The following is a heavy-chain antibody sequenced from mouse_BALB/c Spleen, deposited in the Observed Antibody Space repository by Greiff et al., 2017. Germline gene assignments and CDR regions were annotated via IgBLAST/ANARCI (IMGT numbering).Heavy chain of an antibody. V-gene: IGHV5-6-4*01. J-gene: IGHJ4*01. CDR1: GFTFSSYA. CDR3: TITTVVAPYAMDY. CDR2: ISSGGSYT. Sequence: EVKVVESGGGLVKPGGSLKLSCAASGFTFSSYAMSWVRQTPEKRLEWVATISSGGSYTYYPDSVKGRFTISRDNAKNTLYLQMSSLKSEDTAMYYCTITTVVAPYAMDYWGQGTSVTVSS. D-gene: IGHD1-1*01.